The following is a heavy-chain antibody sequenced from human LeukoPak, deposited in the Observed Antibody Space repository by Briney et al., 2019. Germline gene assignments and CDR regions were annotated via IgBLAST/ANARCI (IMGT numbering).Heavy chain of an antibody. CDR2: INPNSGDT. Sequence: ASVKVSCKASGYTFTGYYMHWVRQAPGQGLEWMGWINPNSGDTNYAQKFQGRVTVTRDTSISTAYMELTSLTSDDTAVYYFAXXGXXXXXXXXGXXXXXXXXXXXXXXXXXLNW. CDR3: AXXGXXXXXXXXGXXXXXXXXXXXXXXXXXLNW. V-gene: IGHV1-2*02. J-gene: IGHJ5*01. CDR1: GYTFTGYY.